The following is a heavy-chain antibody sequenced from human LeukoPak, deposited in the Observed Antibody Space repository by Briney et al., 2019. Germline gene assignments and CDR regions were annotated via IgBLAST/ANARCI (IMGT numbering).Heavy chain of an antibody. D-gene: IGHD6-13*01. CDR2: ISSTGNTI. J-gene: IGHJ5*02. V-gene: IGHV3-48*03. CDR1: GFTFTSYE. CDR3: AKDGYSSSPNWFDP. Sequence: PGGSLRLSCAASGFTFTSYEMNWVRQAPGKGLEWVSYISSTGNTIYYADSVKGRFTISRDNSKNTLYLQMNSLRAEDTAVYYCAKDGYSSSPNWFDPWGQGTLVTVSS.